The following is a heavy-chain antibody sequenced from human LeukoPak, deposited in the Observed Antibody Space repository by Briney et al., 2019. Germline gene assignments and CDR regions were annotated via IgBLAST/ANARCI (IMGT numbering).Heavy chain of an antibody. D-gene: IGHD3-10*01. J-gene: IGHJ3*02. CDR2: ISYDGSNK. CDR1: GSTFSSYG. V-gene: IGHV3-30*18. CDR3: AKIPPGYGSGSYYQGNDAFDI. Sequence: GRSLRLSCAASGSTFSSYGMHWVRQAPGKGLEWVAVISYDGSNKYYADSVKGRFTISRDNSKNTLYLQMNSLRAEDTAVYYCAKIPPGYGSGSYYQGNDAFDIWGQGTMVTVSS.